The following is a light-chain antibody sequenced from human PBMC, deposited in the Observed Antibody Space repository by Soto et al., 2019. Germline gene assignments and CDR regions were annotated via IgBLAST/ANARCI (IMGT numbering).Light chain of an antibody. V-gene: IGKV3-20*01. CDR1: QSVSSNY. J-gene: IGKJ1*01. Sequence: EIVLTQSPGTLSLSPGERATLSCRASQSVSSNYLAWYQQKPGQAPRLLMYGASSRATGIPDRFSGSGSGTDFTFTISRLEPEDFAVYYCQQYGSSPWTFGQGTKVEFK. CDR3: QQYGSSPWT. CDR2: GAS.